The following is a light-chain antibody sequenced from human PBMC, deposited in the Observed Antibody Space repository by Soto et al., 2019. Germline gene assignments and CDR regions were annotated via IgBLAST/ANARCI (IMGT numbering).Light chain of an antibody. CDR2: AAS. J-gene: IGKJ3*01. CDR1: QDINNY. CDR3: QRYNNGPPVT. Sequence: DIQMTQSPSSLSASVGDRVTITCRASQDINNYLAWYQQKPGKPPKLLIYAASTLQSGVPSRFIGGGSGTDFTLTINSLQPEDVSTYYCQRYNNGPPVTFGPGTKV. V-gene: IGKV1-27*01.